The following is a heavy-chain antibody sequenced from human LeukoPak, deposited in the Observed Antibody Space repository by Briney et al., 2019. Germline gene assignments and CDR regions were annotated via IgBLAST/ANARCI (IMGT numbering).Heavy chain of an antibody. CDR1: GFTFSSYG. J-gene: IGHJ4*02. CDR3: ARWGSSSWYVELMRRLFPLMYYFDY. CDR2: IRYDGSNK. D-gene: IGHD6-13*01. V-gene: IGHV3-30*02. Sequence: GGSLRLSCAASGFTFSSYGMHWVRQAPGKGLEWVAFIRYDGSNKYYADSVKGRFTISRDNSKNTLYLQMNSLRAEDTAVYYCARWGSSSWYVELMRRLFPLMYYFDYWGQGTLVTVSS.